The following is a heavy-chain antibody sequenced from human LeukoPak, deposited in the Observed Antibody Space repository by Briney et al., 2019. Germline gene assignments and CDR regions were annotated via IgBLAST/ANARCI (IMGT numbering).Heavy chain of an antibody. V-gene: IGHV1-46*01. J-gene: IGHJ4*02. CDR2: INPSGGSA. CDR1: GHTFTSYY. D-gene: IGHD3-10*01. CDR3: AREDYFASGGTSY. Sequence: ASVKVSCKASGHTFTSYYLHWVRQATGQGLDWTGIINPSGGSATYAQKFQGRVTMTRDTSTSTVYMELSGLRSEDTAVYYCAREDYFASGGTSYWGQGSLVTVSS.